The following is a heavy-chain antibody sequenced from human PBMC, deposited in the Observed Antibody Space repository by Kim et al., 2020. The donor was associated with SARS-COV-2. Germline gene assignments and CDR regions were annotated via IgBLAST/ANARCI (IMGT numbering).Heavy chain of an antibody. J-gene: IGHJ4*02. CDR3: TKYSGRNPFDY. V-gene: IGHV1-46*01. CDR2: T. D-gene: IGHD1-26*01. Sequence: TNYAQKFQGGVTMSRDTSSSTVDMQLSGLRSEDTGVYYCTKYSGRNPFDYWGQGTLVTVSS.